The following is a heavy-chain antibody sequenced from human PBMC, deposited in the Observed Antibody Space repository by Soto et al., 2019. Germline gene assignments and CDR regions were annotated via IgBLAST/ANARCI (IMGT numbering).Heavy chain of an antibody. CDR2: ISYDGSNK. CDR1: GFTFSSYG. CDR3: AKERGRMSGVVIDAFDI. Sequence: HPGGSLRLSCAASGFTFSSYGMHWVRQAPGKGLEWVAVISYDGSNKYYADSVKGRFTISRDNSKNTLYLQMNSLRAEDTAVYYCAKERGRMSGVVIDAFDIWGQGTMVTVSS. V-gene: IGHV3-30*18. D-gene: IGHD3-3*01. J-gene: IGHJ3*02.